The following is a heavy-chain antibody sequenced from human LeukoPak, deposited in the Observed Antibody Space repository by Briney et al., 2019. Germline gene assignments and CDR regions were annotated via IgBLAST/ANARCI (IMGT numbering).Heavy chain of an antibody. V-gene: IGHV4-59*08. CDR2: IYYSGST. Sequence: PSETLSLTCTVSGGTISGYYWSWIRQPPGKGLEWIGYIYYSGSTNYNPSLKSRVTISVDTSKNQFSLQLSSVTAADAAVYYCASSPIIAVAGTLGDYYYYYCMDVWGQGNTVTVSS. J-gene: IGHJ6*02. D-gene: IGHD6-19*01. CDR1: GGTISGYY. CDR3: ASSPIIAVAGTLGDYYYYYCMDV.